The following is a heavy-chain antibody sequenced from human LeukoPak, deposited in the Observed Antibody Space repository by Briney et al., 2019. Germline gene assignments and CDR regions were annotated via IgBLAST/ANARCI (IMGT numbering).Heavy chain of an antibody. D-gene: IGHD6-13*01. CDR2: LSSNDDK. CDR3: AHRRDSSSWYGDNWFDP. J-gene: IGHJ5*02. V-gene: IGHV2-5*01. Sequence: ESGPTPANPTQTLALTCTFSGFSLSTSGVGVGWIRQPPGKALEWLTPLSSNDDKRYSPSLKSRLTITKDTSKNQVVLTMTNMDPVDTATYYCAHRRDSSSWYGDNWFDPWGQGTLVTVSS. CDR1: GFSLSTSGVG.